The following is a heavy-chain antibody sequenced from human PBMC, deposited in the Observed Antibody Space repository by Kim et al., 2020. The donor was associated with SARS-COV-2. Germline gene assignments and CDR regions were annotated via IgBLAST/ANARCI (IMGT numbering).Heavy chain of an antibody. V-gene: IGHV4-59*13. CDR2: IYYSGST. Sequence: SETLSLTCTVSGGSISSYYWSWIRQPPGEGLEWIGYIYYSGSTTYNPSLKSRTTISVDTSKNQFSLKLSSVTAADTAVYYCARDKRRRWLQSYGMDVWGQGTTVTASS. J-gene: IGHJ6*02. CDR3: ARDKRRRWLQSYGMDV. CDR1: GGSISSYY. D-gene: IGHD5-12*01.